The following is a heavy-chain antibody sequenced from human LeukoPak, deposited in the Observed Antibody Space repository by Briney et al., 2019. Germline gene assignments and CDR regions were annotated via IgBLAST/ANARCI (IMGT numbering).Heavy chain of an antibody. J-gene: IGHJ4*02. V-gene: IGHV1-46*01. CDR2: INPSGGST. D-gene: IGHD3-22*01. CDR3: ADSSGSLYLLYN. CDR1: GYTFTSYY. Sequence: GASVKVSCKASGYTFTSYYMHWVRQAPGQGLEWMGIINPSGGSTSYAQKFQGRVTMTRDTSTSTVYMELGSLRSEDTAVYYCADSSGSLYLLYNWGQGTLVTVSS.